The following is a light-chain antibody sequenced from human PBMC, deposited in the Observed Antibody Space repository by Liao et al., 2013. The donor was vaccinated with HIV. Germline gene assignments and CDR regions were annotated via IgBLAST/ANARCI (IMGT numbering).Light chain of an antibody. Sequence: SYELTQPPSVSVSPGQTASITCSGDKLGDKYACWYQQKPGQSPVLVIYQDNKRPSGIPERFSGSNSGNTATLTISTVEAGDEADYYCQVWDSSGDQRVFGGGTKLTVL. CDR1: KLGDKY. J-gene: IGLJ3*02. V-gene: IGLV3-1*01. CDR2: QDN. CDR3: QVWDSSGDQRV.